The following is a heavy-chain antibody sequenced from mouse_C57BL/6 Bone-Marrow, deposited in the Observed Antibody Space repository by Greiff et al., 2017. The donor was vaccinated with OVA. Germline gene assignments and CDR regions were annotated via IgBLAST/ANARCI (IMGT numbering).Heavy chain of an antibody. CDR2: FYPGSGSI. CDR3: ARHEPYGYDGYYAMDY. CDR1: GYTFTEYT. D-gene: IGHD2-2*01. Sequence: VQLQQSGAELVKPGASVELSCKASGYTFTEYTIHWVKQRSGQGLEWIGWFYPGSGSIKYNEKFKDKATLTADKSSSTVYMELSRLTSEDSAVYFCARHEPYGYDGYYAMDYWGQGTSVTVSS. J-gene: IGHJ4*01. V-gene: IGHV1-62-2*01.